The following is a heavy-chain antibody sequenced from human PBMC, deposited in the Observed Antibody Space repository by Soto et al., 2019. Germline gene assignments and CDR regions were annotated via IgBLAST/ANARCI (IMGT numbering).Heavy chain of an antibody. Sequence: GGSLRLSCAASGFTFSSYSMNWVRQAPGKGLEWVSSISSSSSYIYYADSVKGRFTISRDNAKNSLYLQMNSLRAEDTAVYYCASLLIVAATRTYPHDYWGQGTLVTVSS. J-gene: IGHJ4*02. CDR3: ASLLIVAATRTYPHDY. CDR2: ISSSSSYI. V-gene: IGHV3-21*01. CDR1: GFTFSSYS. D-gene: IGHD2-15*01.